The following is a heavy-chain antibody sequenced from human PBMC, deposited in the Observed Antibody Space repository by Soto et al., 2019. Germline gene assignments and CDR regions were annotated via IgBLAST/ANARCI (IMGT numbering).Heavy chain of an antibody. CDR1: GYTFTDYH. Sequence: QVQLVQSGDEVKNPGASVKVSCKPSGYTFTDYHIHWVRQAPGQGLEFMGWINANNGGAGSAQQFQGRLTVTRDTSISTVYMELSNLRSDDTAVYFCVREGGSDSLAPKTNWFDTWGHGTRVTVSS. V-gene: IGHV1-2*02. CDR3: VREGGSDSLAPKTNWFDT. D-gene: IGHD6-25*01. J-gene: IGHJ5*01. CDR2: INANNGGA.